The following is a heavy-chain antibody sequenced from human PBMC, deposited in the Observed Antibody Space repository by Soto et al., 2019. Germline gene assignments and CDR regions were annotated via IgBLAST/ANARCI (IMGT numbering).Heavy chain of an antibody. CDR2: TYYRSKWYN. Sequence: SQTLSLTCAISGDSVSGNSAAWNWIRQSPSRGLEWLGRTYYRSKWYNDYAVSVKSRITVTPDTSKNQFSLHLNSVTPEDTAVYYCARDLAKGGGSAGFDYWGQGTLVTVSS. D-gene: IGHD1-26*01. CDR1: GDSVSGNSAA. J-gene: IGHJ4*02. V-gene: IGHV6-1*01. CDR3: ARDLAKGGGSAGFDY.